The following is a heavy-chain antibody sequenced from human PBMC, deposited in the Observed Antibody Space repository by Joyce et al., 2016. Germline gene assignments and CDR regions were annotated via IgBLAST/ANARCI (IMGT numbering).Heavy chain of an antibody. D-gene: IGHD2-2*01. J-gene: IGHJ3*01. V-gene: IGHV1-69*14. CDR2: IIPFFVPP. CDR3: ASGVAGYCSSSTCPRPLDV. CDR1: GGSFGAQT. Sequence: QVHLVKSGAEVKMPGSSVKVSCTAAGGSFGAQTFNWVRQTPGQGLEWLGGIIPFFVPPHYSQNFQRTVSITADTGTSPFFMEVRSLTSDDTAMYYCASGVAGYCSSSTCPRPLDVWGQGTMVIVS.